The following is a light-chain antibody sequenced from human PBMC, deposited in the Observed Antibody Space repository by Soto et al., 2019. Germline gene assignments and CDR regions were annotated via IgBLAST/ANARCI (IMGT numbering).Light chain of an antibody. CDR3: QQRSNWPPFT. V-gene: IGKV3-11*01. CDR2: EAS. J-gene: IGKJ5*01. CDR1: HRGSSY. Sequence: EIVLTQSPATLSLSPGERATLSCRASHRGSSYGAWDQQKPCQAPRLLIYEASNRDTGIPATFSGSGSGTDFTLIIRSLEPEDFAVYYCQQRSNWPPFTVGQGTRRVI.